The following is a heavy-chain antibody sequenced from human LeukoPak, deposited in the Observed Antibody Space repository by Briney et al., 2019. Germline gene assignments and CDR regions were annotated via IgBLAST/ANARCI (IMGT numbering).Heavy chain of an antibody. CDR2: ISTGGST. Sequence: PSETLSLTCTVSGGSMRNYFWNWVRQPAGEGLEWIGRISTGGSTDYNPSLERRLTMSVDTSKNQFSLRLSSVTAADTAVYYCARDGSSSWPFDFWGQRTLVTVSS. J-gene: IGHJ4*02. V-gene: IGHV4-4*07. CDR1: GGSMRNYF. D-gene: IGHD6-13*01. CDR3: ARDGSSSWPFDF.